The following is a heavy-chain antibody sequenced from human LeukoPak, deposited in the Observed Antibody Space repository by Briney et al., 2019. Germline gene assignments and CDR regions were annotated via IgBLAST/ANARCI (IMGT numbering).Heavy chain of an antibody. Sequence: GGSLRLSCAASGFTFSSFSMNWVRQAPGKGLEWVSSISSGGDYKHYADSVKGRLTISRDNAKSSLFLQMNSLRAEDTAVYYCVQDWAWGAFGYWGQGTLVTVSS. D-gene: IGHD7-27*01. CDR2: ISSGGDYK. CDR1: GFTFSSFS. V-gene: IGHV3-21*01. CDR3: VQDWAWGAFGY. J-gene: IGHJ4*02.